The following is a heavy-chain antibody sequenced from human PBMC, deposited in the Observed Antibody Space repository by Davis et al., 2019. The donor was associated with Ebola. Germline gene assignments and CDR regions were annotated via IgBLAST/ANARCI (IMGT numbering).Heavy chain of an antibody. D-gene: IGHD2-21*01. CDR1: GYTFTSYG. J-gene: IGHJ6*02. CDR2: ISAYNGNT. CDR3: AADQHIVVPLPDRHYYYYGMDV. Sequence: ASVKVSCKASGYTFTSYGISWVRQAPGQGLEWMGWISAYNGNTNYAQKLQGRVTMTTDTSTSTAYMELRSLRSDDTAVYYCAADQHIVVPLPDRHYYYYGMDVWGQGTTVTVSS. V-gene: IGHV1-18*01.